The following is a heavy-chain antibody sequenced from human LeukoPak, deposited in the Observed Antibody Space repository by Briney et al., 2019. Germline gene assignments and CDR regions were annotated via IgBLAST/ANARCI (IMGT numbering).Heavy chain of an antibody. CDR3: AKVTGSGSYLADAFDI. J-gene: IGHJ3*02. V-gene: IGHV3-23*01. CDR2: ISGSGDST. Sequence: GGSLRLSCAASGLTFSSYGMNWVRQAPGKGLEWVSAISGSGDSTYHADSVRGQFTVSRDNSKNTLYLQMKSLSAEDTAVYYCAKVTGSGSYLADAFDIWGHGTVVTVSS. CDR1: GLTFSSYG. D-gene: IGHD3-10*01.